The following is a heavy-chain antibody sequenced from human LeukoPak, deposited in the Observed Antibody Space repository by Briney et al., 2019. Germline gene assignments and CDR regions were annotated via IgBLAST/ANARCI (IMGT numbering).Heavy chain of an antibody. V-gene: IGHV1-24*01. CDR1: GYTLTELS. D-gene: IGHD3-10*01. CDR3: ATDRGVVTIVRGVITHAFDI. Sequence: ASVNLSCKVSGYTLTELSMHWVRQAPGKGLEWMGGFDPEDGETIYAQKFQGRVTMTEDTSRDTAYMELSSLRSEDTAVYYCATDRGVVTIVRGVITHAFDIWAQRTMVTVSS. J-gene: IGHJ3*02. CDR2: FDPEDGET.